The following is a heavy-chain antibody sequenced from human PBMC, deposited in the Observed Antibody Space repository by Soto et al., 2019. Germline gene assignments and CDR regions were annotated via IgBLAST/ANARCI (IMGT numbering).Heavy chain of an antibody. CDR3: ARLWGYSGYDGTDY. J-gene: IGHJ4*02. Sequence: LETLSLTCTVSGGSISSYYWSWIRQPPGKGLEWIGYIYYSGNTNYNPSLKSRVTISVDTSKNQFSLKLSSVTAADTAVYYCARLWGYSGYDGTDYWGQGTLVTVS. V-gene: IGHV4-59*08. CDR2: IYYSGNT. D-gene: IGHD5-12*01. CDR1: GGSISSYY.